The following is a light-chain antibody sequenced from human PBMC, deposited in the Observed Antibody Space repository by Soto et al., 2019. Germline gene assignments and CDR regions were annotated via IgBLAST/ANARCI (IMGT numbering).Light chain of an antibody. V-gene: IGKV2-30*01. Sequence: DVVMTQSPLSLPVTLGQPASISCRSSQSLVYSDGNTYLNWFQQRPGQSPSPLIYKVSNRDSGVPDRFSGSGSGTDFTLKIRMVEADDVPVYYCMQGTHWPLIFTFGPGTKVDIK. CDR1: QSLVYSDGNTY. CDR3: MQGTHWPLIFT. J-gene: IGKJ3*01. CDR2: KVS.